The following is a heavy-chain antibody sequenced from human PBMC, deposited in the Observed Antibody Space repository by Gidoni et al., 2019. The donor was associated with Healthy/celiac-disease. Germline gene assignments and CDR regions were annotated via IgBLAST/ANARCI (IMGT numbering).Heavy chain of an antibody. CDR3: ARARYSSSWYTPDWFDP. V-gene: IGHV4-59*01. D-gene: IGHD6-13*01. CDR1: GGSISSYY. CDR2: IYHSGSS. J-gene: IGHJ5*02. Sequence: QVQLQESGPGLVKPSETLSLTCTVSGGSISSYYWSWIRQPPGKGLEWIGYIYHSGSSNYNPSLKSRVTISVDTSKSQISLKMSSVTAADTAVYYCARARYSSSWYTPDWFDPWGQGTLVTVSS.